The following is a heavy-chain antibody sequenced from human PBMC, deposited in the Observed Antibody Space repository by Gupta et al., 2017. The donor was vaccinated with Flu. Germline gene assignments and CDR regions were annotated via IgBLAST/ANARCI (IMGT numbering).Heavy chain of an antibody. CDR2: INFGGNT. CDR3: ARHPGPDY. V-gene: IGHV4-39*01. CDR1: GSISSINYY. Sequence: GSISSINYYWGWIRQPPGMGLEWIGSINFGGNTYYNPSLKSRVTVSVDTSNNQFSLKLSFVTAADTAIYYCARHPGPDYWGQGTLVTVSS. J-gene: IGHJ4*02.